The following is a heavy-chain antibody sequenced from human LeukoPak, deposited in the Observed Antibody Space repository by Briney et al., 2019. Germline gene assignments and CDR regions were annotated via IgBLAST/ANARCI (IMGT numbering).Heavy chain of an antibody. D-gene: IGHD6-13*01. Sequence: ASVKVSCKASGSTFSSYAISWVRQAPGQGLEWMGGIIPIFGTANYAQKFQGRVTITADESTSTAYMELSSLRSEDTAVYYCARDVGIAAAGTRGYFDYWGQGTLVTVSS. CDR1: GSTFSSYA. J-gene: IGHJ4*02. CDR2: IIPIFGTA. CDR3: ARDVGIAAAGTRGYFDY. V-gene: IGHV1-69*13.